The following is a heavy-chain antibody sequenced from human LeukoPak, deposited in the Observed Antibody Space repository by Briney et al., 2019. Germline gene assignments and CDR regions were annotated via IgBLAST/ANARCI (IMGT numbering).Heavy chain of an antibody. D-gene: IGHD6-19*01. J-gene: IGHJ4*02. V-gene: IGHV4-34*01. CDR3: ARGLEYSSGWYPRMDY. CDR2: INHSGST. CDR1: GGSFSGYY. Sequence: SETLSLTCAVYGGSFSGYYWSWIRQPPGKGLEWIGEINHSGSTNYNPSLKSRVTISADTSKNQFSLKLSSVTAADTAVYYCARGLEYSSGWYPRMDYWGQGTLVTVSS.